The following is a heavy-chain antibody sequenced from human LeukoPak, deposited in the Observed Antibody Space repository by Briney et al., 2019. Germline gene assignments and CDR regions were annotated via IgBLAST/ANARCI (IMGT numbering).Heavy chain of an antibody. D-gene: IGHD3-3*01. CDR2: IYHCGSP. V-gene: IGHV4-34*01. CDR3: ARMAPLYWDLWSGTLRWFDP. J-gene: IGHJ5*02. Sequence: SDTLSLTCALYRGSFSGYYWSWIRQPPEKALEWIGEIYHCGSPNYNPSLKSRVTISVDTSKNQFSLTLSSVTAADPAVSYCARMAPLYWDLWSGTLRWFDPWGQGTLVTVSS. CDR1: RGSFSGYY.